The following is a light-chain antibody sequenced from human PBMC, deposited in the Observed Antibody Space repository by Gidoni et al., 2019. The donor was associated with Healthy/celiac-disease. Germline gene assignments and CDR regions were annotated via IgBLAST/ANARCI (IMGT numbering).Light chain of an antibody. CDR2: GAS. Sequence: EIVMTQSPATLSVSPGERATLSCRASQSVSSNLAWYQQKPGQAPRLIIYGASTRATGIPARFSGSGSGTEFTLTISSLQSEDFAVYSCQQYNNWPPRYTFGQGTKLEIK. V-gene: IGKV3-15*01. CDR3: QQYNNWPPRYT. CDR1: QSVSSN. J-gene: IGKJ2*01.